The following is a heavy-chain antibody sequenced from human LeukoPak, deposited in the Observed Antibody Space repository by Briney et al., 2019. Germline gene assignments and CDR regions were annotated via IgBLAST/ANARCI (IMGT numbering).Heavy chain of an antibody. Sequence: GASVNVSCKASGGTFSSYAISWVRQAPGQGLEWMGRIIPILGIANYAQKFQGRVTITADKSTSTAYMELSSLRSEDTAVYYCARGIIGYGSGSYYNYYYGMDVWGQGTTVTVSS. J-gene: IGHJ6*02. CDR2: IIPILGIA. CDR3: ARGIIGYGSGSYYNYYYGMDV. V-gene: IGHV1-69*04. D-gene: IGHD3-10*01. CDR1: GGTFSSYA.